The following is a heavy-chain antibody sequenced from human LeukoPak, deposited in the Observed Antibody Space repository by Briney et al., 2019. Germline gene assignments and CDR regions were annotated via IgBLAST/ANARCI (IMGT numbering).Heavy chain of an antibody. D-gene: IGHD7-27*01. CDR2: IWYDGSNK. Sequence: GGSLRLSCAASGFTFSSYAMSWVRQAPGKGLEWVAVIWYDGSNKYYADSVKGRFTISRDNSKNTLYLQMNSLRAEDTAVYYCARVMKEPGIPYYYGMDVWGQGTTVTVSS. J-gene: IGHJ6*02. CDR1: GFTFSSYA. CDR3: ARVMKEPGIPYYYGMDV. V-gene: IGHV3-33*08.